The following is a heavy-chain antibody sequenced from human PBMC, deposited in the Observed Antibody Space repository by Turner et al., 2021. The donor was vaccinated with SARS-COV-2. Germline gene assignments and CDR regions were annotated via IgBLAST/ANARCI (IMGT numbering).Heavy chain of an antibody. CDR3: ARHEGSASGYDHGMNV. D-gene: IGHD1-26*01. CDR1: GGSISSKS. V-gene: IGHV4-59*08. CDR2: FFKIGNI. Sequence: QVQLQESGPGLVRPSETLSLPCTVSGGSISSKSWSWVRQSPGRGLAWIGDFFKIGNIDYTPTLRSRITISVDTSKNQLSLNLISGTAADTAVYYCARHEGSASGYDHGMNVWGQGTAVIVSS. J-gene: IGHJ6*02.